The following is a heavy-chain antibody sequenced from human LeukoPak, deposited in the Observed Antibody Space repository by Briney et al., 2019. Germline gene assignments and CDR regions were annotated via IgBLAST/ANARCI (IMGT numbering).Heavy chain of an antibody. V-gene: IGHV4-39*01. CDR2: INYSGST. J-gene: IGHJ4*02. Sequence: PSETLSLTCTVSNGSISSSNNYWGWIRQPPGKGLEWIGSINYSGSTYYNPSLKSRVTISVDTSKNQFSLKLSSVTAADTAVYYCARRRFVRGPDVVDPFDYWGQGTLVTVSS. CDR3: ARRRFVRGPDVVDPFDY. D-gene: IGHD2-8*01. CDR1: NGSISSSNNY.